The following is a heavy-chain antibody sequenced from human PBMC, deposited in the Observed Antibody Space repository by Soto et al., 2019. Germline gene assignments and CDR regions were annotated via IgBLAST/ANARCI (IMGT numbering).Heavy chain of an antibody. V-gene: IGHV3-23*01. CDR1: GFTFSSYA. D-gene: IGHD6-19*01. CDR3: AKVLWPAVAGFDY. CDR2: ISGSGGST. J-gene: IGHJ4*02. Sequence: EVQLLESGGGLVQPGGSLRLSCAASGFTFSSYAMSWVRQAPGKGLEWVSAISGSGGSTYYADSVKGRFTISRDNSKNTLYLRMNNLRAEDRAVYYCAKVLWPAVAGFDYWGQGTLVTVSS.